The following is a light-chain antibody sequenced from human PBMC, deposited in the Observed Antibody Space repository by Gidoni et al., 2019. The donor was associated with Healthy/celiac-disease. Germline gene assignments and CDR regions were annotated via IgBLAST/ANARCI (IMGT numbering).Light chain of an antibody. CDR2: DAS. CDR3: QQYDNLPPLT. V-gene: IGKV1-33*01. J-gene: IGKJ4*01. CDR1: QDISNY. Sequence: DIQMTQSPYSLSASVGDRVTITCQASQDISNYLNWYQQKPGKAPKLLIYDASNLETGVPSRFNGSGSGTDFTFTISSLQPEDIATYYCQQYDNLPPLTFGGGTKVEIK.